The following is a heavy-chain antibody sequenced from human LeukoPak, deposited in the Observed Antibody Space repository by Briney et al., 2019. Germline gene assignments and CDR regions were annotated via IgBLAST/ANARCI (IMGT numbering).Heavy chain of an antibody. V-gene: IGHV4-59*01. Sequence: SETLSLTCTVSGGSINGYFWSWIRQPPGKGLEWLGHVYFSGSTKYNPSPESRVAILIDTSKKQSSLKLSSVTAADTAVYYCARGQTAAAEIWYFDYWGQGSLHTVAS. CDR2: VYFSGST. J-gene: IGHJ4*02. CDR1: GGSINGYF. D-gene: IGHD2-2*01. CDR3: ARGQTAAAEIWYFDY.